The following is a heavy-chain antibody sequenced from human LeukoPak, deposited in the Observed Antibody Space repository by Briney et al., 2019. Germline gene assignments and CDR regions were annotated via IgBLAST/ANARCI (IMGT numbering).Heavy chain of an antibody. CDR3: ARDYYDSSGYYSHADY. D-gene: IGHD3-22*01. CDR1: GFTFSSYS. J-gene: IGHJ4*02. CDR2: ISSSSSSI. Sequence: GGSLRLSCAASGFTFSSYSMNWVRQAPGKGLEWVSYISSSSSSIYYADSVKGRFTISRDNAKNSLYLQMNSLRAEDTAVYYCARDYYDSSGYYSHADYWGQGTLVTVSS. V-gene: IGHV3-48*01.